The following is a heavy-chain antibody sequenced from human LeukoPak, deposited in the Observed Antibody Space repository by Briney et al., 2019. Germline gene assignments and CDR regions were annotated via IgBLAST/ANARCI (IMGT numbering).Heavy chain of an antibody. CDR2: ISYDGSNK. CDR1: GFTFSSYA. V-gene: IGHV3-30-3*01. CDR3: AREYCSSTSCPGWFDP. Sequence: GGSLRLSCAASGFTFSSYAMHWVRQAPGKGLEWVAVISYDGSNKYYADSVKGRFTISRDNAKNSLYLQMNSLRAEDTAVYYCAREYCSSTSCPGWFDPWGQGTLVTVSS. D-gene: IGHD2-2*01. J-gene: IGHJ5*02.